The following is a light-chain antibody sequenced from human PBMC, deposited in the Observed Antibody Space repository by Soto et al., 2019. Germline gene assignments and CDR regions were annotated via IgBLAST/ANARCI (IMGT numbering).Light chain of an antibody. V-gene: IGLV1-51*02. CDR3: GAWDSGLSGYV. CDR2: ENN. CDR1: NSNIGNTY. Sequence: QAVVTQPPSVSAAPGQTVTISCSGSNSNIGNTYVSWYQQLPGTAPKLLIYENNKRPSGIPDRFSGSKSGTSATLGITGLQTGDEADYYCGAWDSGLSGYVFGTGTKVTVL. J-gene: IGLJ1*01.